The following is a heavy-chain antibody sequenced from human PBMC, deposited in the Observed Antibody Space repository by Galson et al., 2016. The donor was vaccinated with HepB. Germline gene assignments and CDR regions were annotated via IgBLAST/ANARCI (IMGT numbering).Heavy chain of an antibody. CDR1: GGSISGYY. D-gene: IGHD3-10*01. Sequence: SETLSLTCTVSGGSISGYYWSWIRQPPGKGLEWIGYIYYSGRTNYNPSLKSRVPISVDTSKNQFSLKLRSVTAADTAVYYCARASSLVRGVIRELYYHGMDVWGQGTTVTVSS. V-gene: IGHV4-59*01. CDR3: ARASSLVRGVIRELYYHGMDV. J-gene: IGHJ6*02. CDR2: IYYSGRT.